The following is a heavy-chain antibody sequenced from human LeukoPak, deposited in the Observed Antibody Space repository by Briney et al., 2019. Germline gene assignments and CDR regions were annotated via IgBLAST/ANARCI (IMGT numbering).Heavy chain of an antibody. D-gene: IGHD1-26*01. Sequence: GGSLRLSCAASGFTFSSYSMNWVRQAPGKGLEWVSSISSSSSYIYYADSVKGRFTISRDNAKNSLYLQMNSLRAEDTAVYYCARDGGATTNDCWGQGTLVTVSS. CDR3: ARDGGATTNDC. CDR1: GFTFSSYS. V-gene: IGHV3-21*01. CDR2: ISSSSSYI. J-gene: IGHJ4*02.